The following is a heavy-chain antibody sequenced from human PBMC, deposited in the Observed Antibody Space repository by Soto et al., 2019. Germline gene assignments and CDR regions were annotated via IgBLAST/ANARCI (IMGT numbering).Heavy chain of an antibody. V-gene: IGHV1-8*01. CDR1: GYTFSDFD. Sequence: QAHLEQSGAEVKRPGASVKVSCKASGYTFSDFDINWLRQASGQGPEWMGWMNAKSGDTFFAQRFQGKFNITWDTSLSTGYMEVGSLTSDDTAMYYCARGNPFNYAGFDVWGQGTTVAVSS. CDR3: ARGNPFNYAGFDV. J-gene: IGHJ6*02. D-gene: IGHD3-16*01. CDR2: MNAKSGDT.